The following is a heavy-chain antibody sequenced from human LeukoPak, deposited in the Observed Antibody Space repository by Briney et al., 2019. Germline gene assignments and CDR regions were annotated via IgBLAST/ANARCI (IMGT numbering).Heavy chain of an antibody. CDR1: GFIFSSYW. CDR3: VKDLGGNYDY. J-gene: IGHJ4*02. Sequence: GGSLRLFCAASGFIFSSYWIHWVRQVPGKGLVWVSRIDYDGSITNYADSVKGRFTISRDNARNTLYLQMNSLRVDDTAVYYCVKDLGGNYDYWGQGTLVTVSS. CDR2: IDYDGSIT. D-gene: IGHD1-7*01. V-gene: IGHV3-74*01.